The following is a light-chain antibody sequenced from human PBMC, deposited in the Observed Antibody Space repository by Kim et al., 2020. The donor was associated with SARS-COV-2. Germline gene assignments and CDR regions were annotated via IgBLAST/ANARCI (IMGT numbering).Light chain of an antibody. CDR3: FSYAGDYIFYV. Sequence: QSALTQPRSVSGSPGQSVTISCTGTSSDVGAYNYVSWYQQHPGKAPKLMIYEVTKRPSGVPDRFSGSKSGNMASLTISGLQAEDGADYYCFSYAGDYIFYVFGTGTKVTVL. J-gene: IGLJ1*01. CDR2: EVT. V-gene: IGLV2-11*01. CDR1: SSDVGAYNY.